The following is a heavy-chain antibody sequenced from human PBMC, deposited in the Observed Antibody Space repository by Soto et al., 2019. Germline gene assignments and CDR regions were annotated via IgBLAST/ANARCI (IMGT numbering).Heavy chain of an antibody. Sequence: SETLSLTCTVSGGSISCYYLSWIRQPPGKGLEWIGYIYYSGSTNYNPSLKSRVTISVDTSKNQFSLKLSSVTAADTAVYYCARVSGPVTTDYYFDYWGQGTLVTVSS. CDR3: ARVSGPVTTDYYFDY. CDR2: IYYSGST. J-gene: IGHJ4*02. CDR1: GGSISCYY. D-gene: IGHD4-17*01. V-gene: IGHV4-59*01.